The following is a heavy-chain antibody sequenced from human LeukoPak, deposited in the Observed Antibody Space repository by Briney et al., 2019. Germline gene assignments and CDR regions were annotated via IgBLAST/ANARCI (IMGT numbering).Heavy chain of an antibody. CDR2: ISSSSDYI. Sequence: PGGSLRLSCAASGFTFSSHTINWVRQAPGKGLEWVSSISSSSDYIHYADSVKGRFTISRDNAKNSLYLQMNSLRAEDTAVYYFAGVDTGGGWYYYMDVWGKGTTVTVSS. J-gene: IGHJ6*03. D-gene: IGHD1-14*01. CDR3: AGVDTGGGWYYYMDV. CDR1: GFTFSSHT. V-gene: IGHV3-21*01.